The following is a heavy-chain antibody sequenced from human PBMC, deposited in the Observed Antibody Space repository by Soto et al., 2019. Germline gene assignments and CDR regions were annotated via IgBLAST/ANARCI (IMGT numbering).Heavy chain of an antibody. CDR2: ISAYNGNT. CDR1: GYTITSYG. V-gene: IGHV1-18*01. D-gene: IGHD4-17*01. Sequence: TSVKLTCKASGYTITSYGLSWVRQSPGQGLEWMGWISAYNGNTDYAQKLQGRVTMTTDTSTSTAYMELRSLRSDDTAVYYCARDNADYARGADYWGQGTLVTVSS. J-gene: IGHJ4*02. CDR3: ARDNADYARGADY.